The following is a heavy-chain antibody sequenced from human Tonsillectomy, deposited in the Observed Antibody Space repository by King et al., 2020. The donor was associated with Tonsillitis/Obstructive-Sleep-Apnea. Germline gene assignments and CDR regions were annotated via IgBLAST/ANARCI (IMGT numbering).Heavy chain of an antibody. CDR3: ASHDIVVEPAAVADAFDI. J-gene: IGHJ3*02. CDR2: IDHSGTH. V-gene: IGHV4-34*01. D-gene: IGHD2-2*01. Sequence: VQLQQWGAGLLKPSETLSLTCAVYGGSFSGYYWSWIRQPPGKGLEWIGEIDHSGTHNYNTALKSRVPLSVDTSKNQFSLRLSSVTAEDTAVYDCASHDIVVEPAAVADAFDIWGQGRMVTVSS. CDR1: GGSFSGYY.